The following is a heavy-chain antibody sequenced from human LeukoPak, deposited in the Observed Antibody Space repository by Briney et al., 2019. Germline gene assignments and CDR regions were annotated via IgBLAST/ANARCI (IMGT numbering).Heavy chain of an antibody. Sequence: SETLSLTCTVSGGSVSSGSYYWSWIRQPPGKGLEWIGYIHYSGSTNYNPSLRSRVTISVDTSKNQFSLKLSSVTAADTAVYYCASEDYYDSSGYYTGGFDYWGQGTLVTVSS. CDR2: IHYSGST. V-gene: IGHV4-61*01. D-gene: IGHD3-22*01. CDR3: ASEDYYDSSGYYTGGFDY. CDR1: GGSVSSGSYY. J-gene: IGHJ4*02.